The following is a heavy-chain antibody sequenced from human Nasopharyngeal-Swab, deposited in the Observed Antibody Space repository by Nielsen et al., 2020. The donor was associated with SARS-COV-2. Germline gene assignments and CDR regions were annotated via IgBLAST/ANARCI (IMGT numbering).Heavy chain of an antibody. CDR1: GGSFSGYY. V-gene: IGHV4-34*01. J-gene: IGHJ4*02. D-gene: IGHD1-26*01. CDR3: ARHEQVEWELGRSY. CDR2: INHSGST. Sequence: SETLSLTCAVYGGSFSGYYWSWIRQPPGKGLEWIGEINHSGSTNYNPSLKSRVTISVDTSKNQFSLKLSSVTAADTAVYYCARHEQVEWELGRSYWGQGTLVTVSS.